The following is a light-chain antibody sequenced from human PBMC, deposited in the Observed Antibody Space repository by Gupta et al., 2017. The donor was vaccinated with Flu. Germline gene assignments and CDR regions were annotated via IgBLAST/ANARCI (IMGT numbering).Light chain of an antibody. CDR1: SGSIVSSY. J-gene: IGLJ3*02. CDR2: EDN. CDR3: QSFDVSNHWV. Sequence: NFMLTQPHSVCGSPGKTVNISCTRSSGSIVSSYVQWYQQRPGSSPTTVICEDNRRPSGVPDRFSGSIDSSSNSASLTIAGLKTEDEADYYCQSFDVSNHWVFGGGTKLTVL. V-gene: IGLV6-57*01.